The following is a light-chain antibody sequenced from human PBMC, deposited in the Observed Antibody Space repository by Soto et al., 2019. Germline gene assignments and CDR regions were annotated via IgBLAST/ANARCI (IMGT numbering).Light chain of an antibody. V-gene: IGKV3-20*01. CDR1: QTVSNNY. Sequence: EIVLTQSPGTLSLSPGDRATLSCRASQTVSNNYLAWCQQKPGQAPRVIMYGASRRATGIPDRFSGGGSGTDFTLTINRVEPEDFAVYFCQQYAGSPRTVGQGTKVEIK. CDR3: QQYAGSPRT. J-gene: IGKJ1*01. CDR2: GAS.